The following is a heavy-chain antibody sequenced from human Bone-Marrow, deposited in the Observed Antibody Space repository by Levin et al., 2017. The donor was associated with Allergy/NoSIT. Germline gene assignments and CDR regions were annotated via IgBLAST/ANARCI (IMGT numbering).Heavy chain of an antibody. V-gene: IGHV3-7*01. D-gene: IGHD3-10*01. CDR2: IKQDGSEK. J-gene: IGHJ4*02. Sequence: GGSLRLSCAASGFTFSSYWMSWVRQAPGKGLEWVANIKQDGSEKYYVDSVKGRFTISRDNAKNSLYLQMNSLRAEDTAVYYCARGCRNYYGSGSYYRHCYFDYWGQGTLVIVSS. CDR1: GFTFSSYW. CDR3: ARGCRNYYGSGSYYRHCYFDY.